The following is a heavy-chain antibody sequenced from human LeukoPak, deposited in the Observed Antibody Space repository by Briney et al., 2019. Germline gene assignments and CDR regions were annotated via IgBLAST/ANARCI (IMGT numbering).Heavy chain of an antibody. CDR3: VRRDFDY. CDR1: GYTFTNYW. CDR2: IYPDDSDT. V-gene: IGHV5-51*01. J-gene: IGHJ4*02. Sequence: GESLKISCKASGYTFTNYWMGWVRQMPGKGLEDMGIIYPDDSDTRYSPSFKGQVTISADKSINTAYLQWNSLKASDTAMYYCVRRDFDYWGQGTLVTVSS.